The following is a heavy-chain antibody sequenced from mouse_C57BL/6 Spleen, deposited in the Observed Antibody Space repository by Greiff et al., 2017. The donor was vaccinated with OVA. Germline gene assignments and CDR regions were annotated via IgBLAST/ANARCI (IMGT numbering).Heavy chain of an antibody. CDR3: TRDYYGSSYVKWYFDV. CDR1: GYTFTDYE. J-gene: IGHJ1*03. CDR2: IDPETGGT. D-gene: IGHD1-1*01. V-gene: IGHV1-15*01. Sequence: VQLQESGAELVRPGASVTLSCKASGYTFTDYEMHWVKQTPVHGLEWIGAIDPETGGTAYNQKFKGKAILTADKSSSTAYMELRSLTSEDSAVYYCTRDYYGSSYVKWYFDVWGTGTTVTVSS.